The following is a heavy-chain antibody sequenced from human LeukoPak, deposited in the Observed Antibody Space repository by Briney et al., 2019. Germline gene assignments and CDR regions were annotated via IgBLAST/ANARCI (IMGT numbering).Heavy chain of an antibody. V-gene: IGHV3-74*01. CDR3: VRDGVGAPPLDY. CDR1: GFTFSSHW. D-gene: IGHD1-26*01. J-gene: IGHJ4*02. Sequence: GGSLRLSCAASGFTFSSHWMHWVRQTPGKGLVWVSRIKSDGSSVDYADSVKGRFTISRDNAKNTLYLQMNSLRAEDMAVYYCVRDGVGAPPLDYWGQGALVTVSS. CDR2: IKSDGSSV.